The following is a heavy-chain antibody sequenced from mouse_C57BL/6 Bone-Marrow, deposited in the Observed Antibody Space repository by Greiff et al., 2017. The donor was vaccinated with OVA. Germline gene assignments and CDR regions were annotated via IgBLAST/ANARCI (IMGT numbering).Heavy chain of an antibody. J-gene: IGHJ4*01. CDR3: ANTPSPYYAMDY. CDR1: GYTFTSYW. Sequence: QVQLQQPGAELVKPGASVKMSCKASGYTFTSYWITWAKQRPGQGLEWIGDIYPGSGSTNYNEKFKSKATLTVDTSSSTAYMQLSSLTSEDSAVYYCANTPSPYYAMDYWGQGTSVTVSS. CDR2: IYPGSGST. V-gene: IGHV1-55*01.